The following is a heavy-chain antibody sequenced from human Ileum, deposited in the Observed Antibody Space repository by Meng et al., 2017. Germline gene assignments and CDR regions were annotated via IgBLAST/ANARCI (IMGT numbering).Heavy chain of an antibody. V-gene: IGHV4-59*08. CDR1: GGSISSYY. D-gene: IGHD3-22*01. J-gene: IGHJ4*02. Sequence: QVQLQESGPGLVKPSETLSLTCTVSGGSISSYYWSWIRQPPGKGLEWIGYIYYNGSTNYNPSLKSRLTMSVDTSKNQFSLKLSSVTAADTAVYYCARRENDSRGYYFDYWGQGTLVTVSS. CDR2: IYYNGST. CDR3: ARRENDSRGYYFDY.